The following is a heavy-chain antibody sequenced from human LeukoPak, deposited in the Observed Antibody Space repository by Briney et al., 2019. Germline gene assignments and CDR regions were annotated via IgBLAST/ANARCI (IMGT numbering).Heavy chain of an antibody. D-gene: IGHD1-26*01. CDR1: GFTFSSYS. CDR2: ISSSSYI. CDR3: ARESERVGATLGAFDI. V-gene: IGHV3-21*01. Sequence: PGGSLRLSCAASGFTFSSYSMNWVRQAPGKGLEWVSSISSSSYIYYADSVKGRFTISRDNAKNSLYLQMNSLRAEDTAVYYCARESERVGATLGAFDIWGQGTMVTVSS. J-gene: IGHJ3*02.